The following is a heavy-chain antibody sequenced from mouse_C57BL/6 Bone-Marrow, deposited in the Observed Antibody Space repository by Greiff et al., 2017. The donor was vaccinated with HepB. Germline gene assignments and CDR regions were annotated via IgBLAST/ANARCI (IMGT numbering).Heavy chain of an antibody. CDR3: AGGSVHY. CDR1: GYSITSGYY. J-gene: IGHJ2*01. CDR2: ISYDGSN. Sequence: EVKLVESGPGLVKPSQSLSLTCSVTGYSITSGYYWNWIRQFPGNRLEWMGYISYDGSNNYNPTLKNRISITRDTSKNQFFLKLNSVTTEDTATYYCAGGSVHYWGQGTTLTVSS. D-gene: IGHD1-1*02. V-gene: IGHV3-6*01.